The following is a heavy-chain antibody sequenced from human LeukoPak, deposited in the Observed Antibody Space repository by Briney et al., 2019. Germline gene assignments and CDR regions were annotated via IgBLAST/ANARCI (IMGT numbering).Heavy chain of an antibody. D-gene: IGHD3-22*01. J-gene: IGHJ4*02. CDR1: GGSISSYY. V-gene: IGHV4-39*07. CDR3: ARETYYYDSRVFDY. CDR2: IYYSGST. Sequence: SETLSLTCTVSGGSISSYYWGWIRQPPGKGLEWIGSIYYSGSTYYNPSLKSRVTISVDTSKNQFSLKLSSVTAADTAVYYCARETYYYDSRVFDYWGQGTLVTVSS.